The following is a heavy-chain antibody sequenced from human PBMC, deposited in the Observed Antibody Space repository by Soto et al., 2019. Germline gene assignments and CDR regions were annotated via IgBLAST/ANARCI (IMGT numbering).Heavy chain of an antibody. CDR1: EGTFASYS. V-gene: IGHV1-69*06. D-gene: IGHD2-21*01. Sequence: QEELVQSGAEVKKPGSSVNVSCRTSEGTFASYSITWLRQAPGQRLEWMGEIIPLMRTVNYAQKFQDRVKLTGDRPTSTVYMALSSLRSDDTAVYYCAGDPVDLFGYLDVWGRGTPVTVPS. CDR3: AGDPVDLFGYLDV. CDR2: IIPLMRTV. J-gene: IGHJ6*02.